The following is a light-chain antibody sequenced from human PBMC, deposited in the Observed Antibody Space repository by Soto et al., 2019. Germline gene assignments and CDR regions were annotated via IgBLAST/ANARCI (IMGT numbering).Light chain of an antibody. J-gene: IGLJ1*01. Sequence: QSALTQPRSVSGSPGQSVTISCTGTSSDVGGYNSVSWYQQHPGKAPKVMIYDVSERPSGVPDRFSGSKSGNTASLTISGHQAEDEADYYCCSYAGSPRYVFGTGTKLTVL. CDR2: DVS. CDR1: SSDVGGYNS. CDR3: CSYAGSPRYV. V-gene: IGLV2-11*01.